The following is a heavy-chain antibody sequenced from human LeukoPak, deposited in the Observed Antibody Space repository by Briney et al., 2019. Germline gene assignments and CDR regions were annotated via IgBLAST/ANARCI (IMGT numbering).Heavy chain of an antibody. V-gene: IGHV3-7*03. Sequence: GGSLRLSCAASGFAFSDYWMTWVRQAPGKGLEWLANIKQDGSEKYLVDSVKGRFTISRDNAKGSLYLQMNSMRAEDTAVYYCVRAPYYSGIEHYFDHWGQGILVTVSS. CDR2: IKQDGSEK. J-gene: IGHJ4*02. D-gene: IGHD3-22*01. CDR3: VRAPYYSGIEHYFDH. CDR1: GFAFSDYW.